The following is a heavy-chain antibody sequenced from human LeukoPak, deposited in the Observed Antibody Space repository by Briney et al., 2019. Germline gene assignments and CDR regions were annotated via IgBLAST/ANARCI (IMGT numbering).Heavy chain of an antibody. CDR2: INHSGST. J-gene: IGHJ4*02. D-gene: IGHD5-18*01. V-gene: IGHV4-34*01. CDR3: ARSQSRDTAMGFDY. Sequence: ASETLSLTCAVYGGSFSGYYWSWIRQPPGKGLEWIGEINHSGSTNYNPSLKNRVTISVDTSKNQFSLKLSSVTAADTAVYYCARSQSRDTAMGFDYWGQGTLVTVSS. CDR1: GGSFSGYY.